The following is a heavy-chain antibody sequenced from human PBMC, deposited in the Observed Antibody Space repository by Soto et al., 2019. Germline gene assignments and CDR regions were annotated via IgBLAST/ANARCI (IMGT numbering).Heavy chain of an antibody. J-gene: IGHJ4*02. Sequence: PGGSLRRSCGASGFRFSIYTMNWVRQSPGKGLEWVSGISVDSIYISYADLVKGRFTISRDNAKNSLYLQMNSLRAEETAVYYCERADQFNIGGNSGFDDWGKGTIGTAXS. CDR2: ISVDSIYI. CDR1: GFRFSIYT. CDR3: ERADQFNIGGNSGFDD. V-gene: IGHV3-21*01. D-gene: IGHD2-21*02.